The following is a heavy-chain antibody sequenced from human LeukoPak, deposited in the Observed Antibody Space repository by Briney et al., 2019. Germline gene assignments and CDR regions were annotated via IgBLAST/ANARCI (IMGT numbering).Heavy chain of an antibody. J-gene: IGHJ2*01. CDR3: AKPLCLNCDWYFDL. D-gene: IGHD2-2*01. CDR1: GFTFSSYA. Sequence: GGSLRLSCAASGFTFSSYAMSWVRQAPEKGLEWVSTISGSGGSTYYTDSVRGRFTISRDNSKNTLYLQMNSLRAEDTAVYYCAKPLCLNCDWYFDLWGRGTLVTVSS. V-gene: IGHV3-23*01. CDR2: ISGSGGST.